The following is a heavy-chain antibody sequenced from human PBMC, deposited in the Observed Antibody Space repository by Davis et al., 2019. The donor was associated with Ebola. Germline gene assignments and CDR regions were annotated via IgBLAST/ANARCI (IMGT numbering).Heavy chain of an antibody. J-gene: IGHJ4*02. V-gene: IGHV3-53*01. Sequence: GESLKISCAASGFIVSDKYMSWVRQAPGKGLEWVSVIYRDGRTYYADSVKGRFTISRDNSKNTLYLQMNSLRADDTAVYYCAREGKYRDESRTFDYWGQGTLVTVSS. CDR1: GFIVSDKY. CDR2: IYRDGRT. CDR3: AREGKYRDESRTFDY. D-gene: IGHD2-2*01.